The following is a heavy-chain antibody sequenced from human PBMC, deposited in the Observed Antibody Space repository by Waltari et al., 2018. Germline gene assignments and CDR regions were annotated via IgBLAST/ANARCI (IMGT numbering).Heavy chain of an antibody. CDR2: INQSETT. D-gene: IGHD3-3*01. V-gene: IGHV4-34*01. CDR1: GGSFGDYY. Sequence: QVQLQQWGAGLLKPSETLSLTCAVYGGSFGDYYWSWIRQPPGKGLEWIGEINQSETTNYNPSLKRRITVSKDTSKSQFSLRLSSMTAADTAVYYCARLKRRPNYDFWSGHKNYYFYYMDVWGKGTTVTVSS. CDR3: ARLKRRPNYDFWSGHKNYYFYYMDV. J-gene: IGHJ6*03.